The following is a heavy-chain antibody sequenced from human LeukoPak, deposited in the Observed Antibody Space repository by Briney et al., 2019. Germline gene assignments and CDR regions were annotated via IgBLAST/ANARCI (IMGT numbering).Heavy chain of an antibody. V-gene: IGHV3-48*03. CDR3: ARDATTEPGTVYMDV. D-gene: IGHD6-13*01. CDR1: GFTFSSYD. Sequence: GGSLRLSCAASGFTFSSYDMVWVRQAPGKGLEWVSYISGSGNAISYADSVRGRFTISRDNAKNSLYLQMNSLRAEDTALYFCARDATTEPGTVYMDVWGKGTTVTISS. J-gene: IGHJ6*03. CDR2: ISGSGNAI.